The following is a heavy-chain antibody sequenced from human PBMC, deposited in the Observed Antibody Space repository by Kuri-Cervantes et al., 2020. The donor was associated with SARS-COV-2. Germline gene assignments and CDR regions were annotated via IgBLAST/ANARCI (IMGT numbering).Heavy chain of an antibody. CDR2: ISYDGSNK. D-gene: IGHD2-2*01. Sequence: GGSLRLSCAASGFTFSSYAMHWVRQAPDKGLEWVAVISYDGSNKYYADSVKGRFTISRDNSKNTLYLQMNSLRAEDTAVYHCARHPKTIPQYHFDYWGQGTLVTVSS. CDR1: GFTFSSYA. V-gene: IGHV3-30-3*01. J-gene: IGHJ4*02. CDR3: ARHPKTIPQYHFDY.